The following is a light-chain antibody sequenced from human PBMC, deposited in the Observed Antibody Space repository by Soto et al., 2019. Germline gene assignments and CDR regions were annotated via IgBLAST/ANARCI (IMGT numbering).Light chain of an antibody. J-gene: IGKJ2*01. V-gene: IGKV3-15*01. CDR2: GVS. CDR3: QQYNNWPHT. CDR1: QSVSSK. Sequence: ETVMTQSPGTLSVSPGERATLSCRASQSVSSKLAWFQQKPGQAPRLLIYGVSARATGLPARFSGSGSGTEFTLTISILQSEDFAVYYCQQYNNWPHTFGQGTKLEIK.